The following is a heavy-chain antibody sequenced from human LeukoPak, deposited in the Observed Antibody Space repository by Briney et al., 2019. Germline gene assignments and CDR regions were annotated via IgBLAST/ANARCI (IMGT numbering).Heavy chain of an antibody. CDR2: ISGSGGST. D-gene: IGHD3-22*01. CDR1: GFTFSSYA. CDR3: AKSPARAYYYDSSGYDY. V-gene: IGHV3-23*01. Sequence: GGSLRLSCAASGFTFSSYAMSWVRQAPGKGLEWVSAISGSGGSTYYADSVKGRFTISRDNSKNTLYLQMNSLRAEDTAVYYCAKSPARAYYYDSSGYDYRGQGTLVTVSS. J-gene: IGHJ4*02.